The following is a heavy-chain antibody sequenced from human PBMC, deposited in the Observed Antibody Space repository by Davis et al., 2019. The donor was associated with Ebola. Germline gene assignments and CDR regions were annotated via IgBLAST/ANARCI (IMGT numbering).Heavy chain of an antibody. CDR1: GYSFSDYY. D-gene: IGHD3-9*01. CDR3: TTLDILTAYVPYAMDV. Sequence: AASVKVSCKGSGYSFSDYYIHWVQGAPGKGLEWVGLVDPKAGKTVYAEKFQDRVPITADRSTDTVYMELSSLRFEDAAVYYCTTLDILTAYVPYAMDVWGQGTTVTVS. V-gene: IGHV1-69-2*01. J-gene: IGHJ6*02. CDR2: VDPKAGKT.